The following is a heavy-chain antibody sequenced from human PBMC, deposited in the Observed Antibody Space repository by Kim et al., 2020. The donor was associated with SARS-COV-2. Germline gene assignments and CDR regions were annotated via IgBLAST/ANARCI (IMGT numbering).Heavy chain of an antibody. CDR1: GGSFSGYY. J-gene: IGHJ6*02. CDR2: INHSGST. V-gene: IGHV4-34*01. CDR3: ARERIVVVNYRFYYYGMDV. Sequence: SETLSLTCAVYGGSFSGYYWSWIRQPPGKGLEWIGEINHSGSTNYNPSLKSRVTISVDTSKNQFSLKLSSVTAADTAVYYCARERIVVVNYRFYYYGMDVWGQGTTVTVSS. D-gene: IGHD3-22*01.